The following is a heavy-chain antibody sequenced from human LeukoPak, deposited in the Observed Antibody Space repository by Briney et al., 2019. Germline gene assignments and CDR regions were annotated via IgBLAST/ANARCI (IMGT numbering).Heavy chain of an antibody. CDR1: GYMFANFY. J-gene: IGHJ6*02. V-gene: IGHV1-46*01. CDR3: ARGINYGFGSPYSSSYEMDE. Sequence: ASVKVSCKASGYMFANFYVHWVRQAPGQGLEWMGVINPTGGRTNRPHKFQDRVTITTDTSTSTVYMELRSLRSEDTAVYYCARGINYGFGSPYSSSYEMDEWGQGTTVTVSS. CDR2: INPTGGRT. D-gene: IGHD3-3*01.